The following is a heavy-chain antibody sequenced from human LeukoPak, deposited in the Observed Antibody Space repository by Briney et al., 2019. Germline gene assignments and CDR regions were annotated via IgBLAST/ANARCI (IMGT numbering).Heavy chain of an antibody. J-gene: IGHJ5*01. CDR1: GFALSDYS. CDR3: VGGPGWGVDS. D-gene: IGHD3-16*01. Sequence: GGSLRLSCAASGFALSDYSMNWVRQAPGKGLEWVSYISSSDNTIHYADSVKGRFTISRGNAKNSLYLEMNSLRVEDTAIYYCVGGPGWGVDSWGRGTLVTVSS. V-gene: IGHV3-48*01. CDR2: ISSSDNTI.